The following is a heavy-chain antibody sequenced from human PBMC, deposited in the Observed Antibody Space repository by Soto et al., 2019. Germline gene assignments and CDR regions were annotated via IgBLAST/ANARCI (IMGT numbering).Heavy chain of an antibody. Sequence: QVQLQESGPGLVKPSQTLSLTCTVSGGSISSGGYYWSWIRQHPGKGLEWIGYIYYSGSTYYNPSLKSRVTISVDTSKNQFSLKLSSVTAAATAVYYCARVKGYCSGGSCYSLNWFDPWGQGTLVTVSS. D-gene: IGHD2-15*01. CDR2: IYYSGST. CDR1: GGSISSGGYY. V-gene: IGHV4-31*03. CDR3: ARVKGYCSGGSCYSLNWFDP. J-gene: IGHJ5*02.